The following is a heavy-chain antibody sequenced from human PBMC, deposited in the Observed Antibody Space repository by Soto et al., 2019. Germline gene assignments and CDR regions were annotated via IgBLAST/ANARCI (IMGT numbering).Heavy chain of an antibody. CDR3: AREPSTGLVVAVIDY. V-gene: IGHV3-30*03. CDR2: ISSDGTKK. D-gene: IGHD6-19*01. Sequence: GGSLRLSCAVPGFTFSTYGMHWFRQAPDKVLEWVAFISSDGTKKYYADSVKGQFTVSRDNSMNTLYLRMSSLRAEDTAAYYCAREPSTGLVVAVIDYWGQGTLVTVSS. J-gene: IGHJ4*02. CDR1: GFTFSTYG.